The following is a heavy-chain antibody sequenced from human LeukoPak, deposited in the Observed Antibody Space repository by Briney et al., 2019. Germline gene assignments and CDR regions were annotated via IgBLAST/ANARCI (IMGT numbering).Heavy chain of an antibody. V-gene: IGHV3-30*02. D-gene: IGHD5-24*01. CDR3: ARYRDDNNNWLGSDY. Sequence: QTGGSLRLSCAASGFTFNNYGMHWVRQAPGKGLEWVAVIRYDGSNEHYAGSVRGRFTISRDNSKNTLYLQMNSLRAEDAAVYYCARYRDDNNNWLGSDYWGQGTLVTVSS. J-gene: IGHJ4*02. CDR2: IRYDGSNE. CDR1: GFTFNNYG.